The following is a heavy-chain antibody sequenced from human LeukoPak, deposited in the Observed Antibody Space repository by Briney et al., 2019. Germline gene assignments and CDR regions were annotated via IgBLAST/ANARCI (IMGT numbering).Heavy chain of an antibody. CDR3: AREDFWSGYYYYYYYGMDV. V-gene: IGHV3-7*03. CDR1: GFTFSSYW. J-gene: IGHJ6*02. CDR2: IKQDGSEK. Sequence: QAGRSLRLSCAASGFTFSSYWMSWVRQAPGKGLEWVANIKQDGSEKYYVDSVKGRFTISRDNAKNSLYLQMNSLRAEDTAVYYCAREDFWSGYYYYYYYGMDVWGQGTTVTVSS. D-gene: IGHD3-3*01.